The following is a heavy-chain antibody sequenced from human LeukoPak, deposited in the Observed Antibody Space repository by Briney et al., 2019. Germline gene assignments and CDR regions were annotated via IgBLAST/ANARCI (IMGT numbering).Heavy chain of an antibody. CDR2: IYYNGSP. CDR3: ARDPFIYCSSTSCPGSYGMDV. J-gene: IGHJ6*02. Sequence: PSETLSLTCTVSGGPISSCDYYWSWIGQAPRRGLEWIGYIYYNGSPYYNPSLKSRVTISVDTSKNQFSLKLSSVTAADTAVYYCARDPFIYCSSTSCPGSYGMDVWGQGTTVTVSS. D-gene: IGHD2-2*01. CDR1: GGPISSCDYY. V-gene: IGHV4-30-4*01.